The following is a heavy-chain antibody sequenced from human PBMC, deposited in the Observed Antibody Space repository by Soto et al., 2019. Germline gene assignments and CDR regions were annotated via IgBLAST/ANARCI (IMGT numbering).Heavy chain of an antibody. Sequence: GESLKISCKGSGYSFTSYWIGWVRQMPGKGLEWMGIIYPGDSDTRYSPSFQGQVTISADKSISTAYLQWSSLKASDTAMYYCARRATANYYYYGMDVWGQGTTVTVSS. CDR3: ARRATANYYYYGMDV. CDR2: IYPGDSDT. V-gene: IGHV5-51*01. J-gene: IGHJ6*02. CDR1: GYSFTSYW. D-gene: IGHD4-4*01.